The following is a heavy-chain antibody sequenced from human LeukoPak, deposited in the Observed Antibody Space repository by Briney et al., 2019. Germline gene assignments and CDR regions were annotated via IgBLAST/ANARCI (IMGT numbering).Heavy chain of an antibody. CDR2: INQDESEK. V-gene: IGHV3-7*01. D-gene: IGHD1-1*01. J-gene: IGHJ3*02. Sequence: PGGSLRLSCAASGFTFSSYWMNWVRQAPGKGLEWVANINQDESEKYYVDSVKGRFTISRDNAKNSLYLQMNSLTAEDTAVYYCARGISRNDEGAFDIWGQGTMVTVSS. CDR3: ARGISRNDEGAFDI. CDR1: GFTFSSYW.